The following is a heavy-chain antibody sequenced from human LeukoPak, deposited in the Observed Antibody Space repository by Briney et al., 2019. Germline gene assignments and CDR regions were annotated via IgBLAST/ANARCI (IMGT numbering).Heavy chain of an antibody. D-gene: IGHD4-23*01. CDR1: GFTVSRNY. Sequence: GGSLRLSRAASGFTVSRNYMSWVRQAPGKGLEWVSVIYSGGSTYYADSVKGRFTISRDNSKNTLYLQMNSLRAEDTAVYYCARGRRWYYYMDVWGKGTTVTVSS. J-gene: IGHJ6*03. V-gene: IGHV3-53*01. CDR2: IYSGGST. CDR3: ARGRRWYYYMDV.